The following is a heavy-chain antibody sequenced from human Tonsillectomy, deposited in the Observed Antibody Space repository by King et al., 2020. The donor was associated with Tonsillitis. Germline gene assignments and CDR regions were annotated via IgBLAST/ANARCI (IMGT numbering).Heavy chain of an antibody. CDR1: GFTFSTYA. CDR2: VSGSGGKT. J-gene: IGHJ6*02. V-gene: IGHV3-23*04. D-gene: IGHD3-3*01. Sequence: VQLVESGGGLVQPGQSLRLSCAASGFTFSTYAMTWVRQAPGKGLEWVSGVSGSGGKTYYADSVKGRFAISRDNSKNTLYLQMNSLRVEDTAVYYCAKDPHLEWLLYYGMDVWGQGTTVTVSS. CDR3: AKDPHLEWLLYYGMDV.